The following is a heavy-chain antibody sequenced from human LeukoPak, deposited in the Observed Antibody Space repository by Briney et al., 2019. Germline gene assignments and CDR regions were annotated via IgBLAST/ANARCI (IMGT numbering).Heavy chain of an antibody. Sequence: GGSPRLSCAASGFTFSSYWMHWVRQAPGKGLVWVSRINSDGSSTSYADSVKGRFTISRDNAKNTLYLQMNSLRAEDTAVYYCARDRVVAAAGFDYWGQGTLVTVSS. J-gene: IGHJ4*02. CDR1: GFTFSSYW. V-gene: IGHV3-74*01. CDR3: ARDRVVAAAGFDY. CDR2: INSDGSST. D-gene: IGHD6-13*01.